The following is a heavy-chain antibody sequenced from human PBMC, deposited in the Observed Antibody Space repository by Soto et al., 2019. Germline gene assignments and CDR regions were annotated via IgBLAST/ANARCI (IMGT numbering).Heavy chain of an antibody. J-gene: IGHJ6*02. D-gene: IGHD2-2*02. CDR3: ARDCSSTSCYNNGMDV. CDR1: GGSISSGGYY. V-gene: IGHV4-31*03. Sequence: SETLSLTCTVSGGSISSGGYYWSWIRQHPGKGLEWIGYIYYSGSTYYNPSLKSRVTISVDTSKNQFSLKLSSVTAADTAVYYCARDCSSTSCYNNGMDVWGQGTTVT. CDR2: IYYSGST.